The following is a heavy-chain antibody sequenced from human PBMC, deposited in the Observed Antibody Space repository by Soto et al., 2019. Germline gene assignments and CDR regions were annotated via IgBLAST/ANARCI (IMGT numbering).Heavy chain of an antibody. CDR3: ARDDYQLPSPRYYYGMDV. V-gene: IGHV3-30-3*01. J-gene: IGHJ6*02. CDR1: GFTFSSYA. CDR2: ISYDGSNK. D-gene: IGHD2-2*01. Sequence: GGSLRLSCAASGFTFSSYAMHWVRQAPGKGLEWVAVISYDGSNKYYADSVKGRFTISRDNSKNTLYLQMNSLRAEDTAVYYCARDDYQLPSPRYYYGMDVWGQGTTVTVSS.